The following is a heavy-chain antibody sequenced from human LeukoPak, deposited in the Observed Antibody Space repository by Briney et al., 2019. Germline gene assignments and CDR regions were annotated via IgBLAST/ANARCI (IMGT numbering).Heavy chain of an antibody. CDR2: IYYSGST. CDR3: ARPVGGYTYGYFDY. Sequence: SETLSLACTVSGDSITSGSYYWGWIRQPPGKGLEWIGSIYYSGSTYYNPSLKSRVTISVDTSKNQFSPRLRFVTAADTAVYYCARPVGGYTYGYFDYWGQGTLVTVSS. J-gene: IGHJ4*02. CDR1: GDSITSGSYY. D-gene: IGHD5-18*01. V-gene: IGHV4-39*01.